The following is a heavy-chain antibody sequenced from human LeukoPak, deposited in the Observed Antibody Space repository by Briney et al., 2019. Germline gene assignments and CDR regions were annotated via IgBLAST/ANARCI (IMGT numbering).Heavy chain of an antibody. CDR3: ARVGFCSGGLCPYYFDY. CDR2: INSNRGGT. D-gene: IGHD2-15*01. Sequence: ASVKVSCKASGYTFTNYYIHWVRQAPGQGLEWMGWINSNRGGTNYAQKFQGRVTMTRDTSISTAYMELRSVRSDDTAVYYCARVGFCSGGLCPYYFDYWGQGTLVTVSS. CDR1: GYTFTNYY. J-gene: IGHJ4*02. V-gene: IGHV1-2*02.